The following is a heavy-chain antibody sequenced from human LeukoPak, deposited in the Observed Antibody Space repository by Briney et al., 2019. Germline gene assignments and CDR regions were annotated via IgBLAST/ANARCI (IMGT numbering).Heavy chain of an antibody. V-gene: IGHV4-39*07. D-gene: IGHD6-19*01. CDR1: GGSISTSSYY. Sequence: SETLSLTCTVSGGSISTSSYYWGWIRQPPGKGLEWIGSIYYSGSTYYNPSLKSRVTISVDTSKNQFSLKLTSVTAADTAVYYCARHRESRGHNAEVFDYWGQGTLVTVSS. J-gene: IGHJ4*02. CDR2: IYYSGST. CDR3: ARHRESRGHNAEVFDY.